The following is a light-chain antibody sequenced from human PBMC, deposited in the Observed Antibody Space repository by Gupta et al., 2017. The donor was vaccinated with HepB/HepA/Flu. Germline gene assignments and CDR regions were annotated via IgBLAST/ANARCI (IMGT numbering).Light chain of an antibody. V-gene: IGKV1-27*01. CDR2: AAS. Sequence: DIQMTQSPSSLSASVGDRVTITCRASQHISNYLAWYQQKPGKVPKLLIYAASTLQSGVPSRFSGSGSGTDFTLTISSLQPEDVATYYCQKEHGVPLTFGRGTKVEIK. CDR1: QHISNY. J-gene: IGKJ4*01. CDR3: QKEHGVPLT.